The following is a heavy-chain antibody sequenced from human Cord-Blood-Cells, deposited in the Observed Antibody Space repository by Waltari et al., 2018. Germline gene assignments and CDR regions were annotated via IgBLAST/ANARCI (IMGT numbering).Heavy chain of an antibody. Sequence: QLQLQESGPGLVKPSETLSLTCTVSGGSISSSSYYWGWIRQPPGTGLEGIGSIYYSGSTYHNPSLKSRVTISVDTSKNQFSLKRSSVTAADTAVYYCARQTGNWFDPWGQGTLVTVSS. CDR2: IYYSGST. D-gene: IGHD7-27*01. CDR3: ARQTGNWFDP. CDR1: GGSISSSSYY. V-gene: IGHV4-39*01. J-gene: IGHJ5*02.